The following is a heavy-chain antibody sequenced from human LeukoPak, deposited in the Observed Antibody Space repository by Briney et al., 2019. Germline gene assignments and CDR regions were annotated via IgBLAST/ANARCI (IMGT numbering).Heavy chain of an antibody. D-gene: IGHD5-18*01. CDR1: GFTVSSNY. CDR2: IYSDGRI. J-gene: IGHJ4*02. V-gene: IGHV3-53*01. CDR3: ARESGYSYGLAGFFDY. Sequence: PGGSLRLSCAASGFTVSSNYMSWVRQAPGKGLEWVSVIYSDGRIHYADSVEGRFTISRDDSKNTLYLQMNSLRAEDTAVYYCARESGYSYGLAGFFDYWGQGTLVTVSS.